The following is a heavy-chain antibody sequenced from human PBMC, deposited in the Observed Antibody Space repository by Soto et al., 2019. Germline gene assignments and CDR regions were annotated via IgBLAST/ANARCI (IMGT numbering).Heavy chain of an antibody. J-gene: IGHJ4*02. D-gene: IGHD3-10*01. Sequence: GGSLRLSCAASGFTFNNYAMTWVRQAPGKGLEWVSAISGGGDTTSYADSVKGRFTVSRDGSKNTLYLRMSSLRAEGTALYYCAKGRGGSGSLTPRVDFWGQGTLVTVSS. CDR3: AKGRGGSGSLTPRVDF. CDR2: ISGGGDTT. CDR1: GFTFNNYA. V-gene: IGHV3-23*01.